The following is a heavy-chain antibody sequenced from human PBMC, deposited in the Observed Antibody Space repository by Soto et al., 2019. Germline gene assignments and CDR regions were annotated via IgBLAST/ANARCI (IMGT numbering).Heavy chain of an antibody. V-gene: IGHV3-48*02. CDR3: AKDQNPWGGTYSYYYYGVDV. CDR1: GFTFSSFG. Sequence: EMHLVESGGDLVGPGGSLRLSCAGSGFTFSSFGMNWVRQAPGKGLEWVSSISSSGGPIYYADSVKGRFTISRDNVKDSLLQQKNSLRDEDTAVYYWAKDQNPWGGTYSYYYYGVDVWGQGTTVTVSS. D-gene: IGHD1-26*01. CDR2: ISSSGGPI. J-gene: IGHJ6*02.